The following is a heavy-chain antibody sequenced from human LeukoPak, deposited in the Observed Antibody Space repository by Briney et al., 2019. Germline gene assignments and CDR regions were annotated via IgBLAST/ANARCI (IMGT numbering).Heavy chain of an antibody. D-gene: IGHD3-10*01. V-gene: IGHV3-7*03. CDR1: GFTFGDFF. CDR3: ARGVTMIRGAVMYPYFFDF. J-gene: IGHJ4*02. Sequence: GGSLRLSCAAPGFTFGDFFMSWVRQAPGKGLEWVANINRDGSEKFHVDSVRGRFTISRDNAKNALFLQMHSLRADDTAMYFCARGVTMIRGAVMYPYFFDFWGRGTLVTVSS. CDR2: INRDGSEK.